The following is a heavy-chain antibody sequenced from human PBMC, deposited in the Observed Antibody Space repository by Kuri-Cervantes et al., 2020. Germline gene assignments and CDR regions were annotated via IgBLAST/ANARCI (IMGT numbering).Heavy chain of an antibody. D-gene: IGHD1-26*01. CDR2: IWYDGSNK. Sequence: GESLKISCAASGLTFSSYGMHWVRQAPGKGLEWVAVIWYDGSNKYYADSVKGRFTISRDNSKNTLYLQMNSLRAEDTAVYYCARGSGGSVLWVDYWGQGTLVTVSS. V-gene: IGHV3-33*01. CDR1: GLTFSSYG. CDR3: ARGSGGSVLWVDY. J-gene: IGHJ4*02.